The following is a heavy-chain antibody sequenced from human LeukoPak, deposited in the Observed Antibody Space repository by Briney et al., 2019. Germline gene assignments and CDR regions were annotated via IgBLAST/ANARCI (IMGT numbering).Heavy chain of an antibody. CDR2: ISSSGSTI. CDR1: GFTFSSYE. J-gene: IGHJ4*02. Sequence: GGSLRLSCAASGFTFSSYEMNWVRQAPGKGLEWVSYISSSGSTIYYADSVKGRFTISRDNAKNSLYLPMNSLRAEDTAVYYCAKERYDSSGYSHYWGQGTLVTVSS. V-gene: IGHV3-48*03. CDR3: AKERYDSSGYSHY. D-gene: IGHD3-22*01.